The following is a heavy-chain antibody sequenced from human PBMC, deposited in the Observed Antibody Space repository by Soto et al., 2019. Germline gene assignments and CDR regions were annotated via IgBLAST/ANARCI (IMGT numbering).Heavy chain of an antibody. CDR2: INPSGGST. Sequence: QVQLVQSGAEVKKPGASVKVSCKASGYTFTSSYIHWVRQAPGQGLEWMGIINPSGGSTSYAQKCQGRVTMTRDTSTSTGYMELSSLRSEDTAVYYCARSGGAVQGLSYWGQGTLVTVSS. V-gene: IGHV1-46*01. CDR1: GYTFTSSY. D-gene: IGHD1-26*01. J-gene: IGHJ4*02. CDR3: ARSGGAVQGLSY.